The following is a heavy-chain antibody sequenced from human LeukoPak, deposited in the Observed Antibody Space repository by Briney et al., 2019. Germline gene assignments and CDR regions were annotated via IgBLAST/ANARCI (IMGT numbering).Heavy chain of an antibody. V-gene: IGHV3-66*01. D-gene: IGHD3-10*01. CDR1: GFTVSSHY. J-gene: IGHJ4*02. CDR3: ARDLEAYYYGSGSYDPFDY. CDR2: IYSGGST. Sequence: GGSLRLSCAASGFTVSSHYMSWVRQAPGKGLEWVSIIYSGGSTYYADSVKGRFTISRDNAKNSLYLQMNSLRAEDTVVYYCARDLEAYYYGSGSYDPFDYWGQGTLVTVSS.